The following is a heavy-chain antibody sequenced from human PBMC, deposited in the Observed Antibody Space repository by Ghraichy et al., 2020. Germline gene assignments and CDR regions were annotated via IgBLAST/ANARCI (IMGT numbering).Heavy chain of an antibody. Sequence: SVKVSCKASGGTFSSYAISWVRQAPGQGLEWMGGIIPIFGTANYAQKFQGRVTITADESTSTAYMELSSLRSEDTAVYYCARGRGQVYDYGDYGMYYFDYWGQGTLVTVSS. V-gene: IGHV1-69*13. CDR2: IIPIFGTA. J-gene: IGHJ4*02. CDR3: ARGRGQVYDYGDYGMYYFDY. D-gene: IGHD4-17*01. CDR1: GGTFSSYA.